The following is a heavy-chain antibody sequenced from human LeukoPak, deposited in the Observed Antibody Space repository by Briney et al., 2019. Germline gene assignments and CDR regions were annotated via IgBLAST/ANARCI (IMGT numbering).Heavy chain of an antibody. Sequence: SVKVSCKASGGTFSSYAISWVRQAPGQGLEWMGGIIPIFGTANYAQKFQGRVTITADESTSTAYMELSSLRSEDTAVYYCAREPGGVTITPSNVIISSWGQGTLVTVSS. CDR1: GGTFSSYA. J-gene: IGHJ5*02. V-gene: IGHV1-69*13. D-gene: IGHD4-23*01. CDR2: IIPIFGTA. CDR3: AREPGGVTITPSNVIISS.